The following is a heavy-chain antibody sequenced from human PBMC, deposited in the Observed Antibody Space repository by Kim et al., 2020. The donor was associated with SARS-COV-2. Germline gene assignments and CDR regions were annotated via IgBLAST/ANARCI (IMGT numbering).Heavy chain of an antibody. D-gene: IGHD3-10*01. V-gene: IGHV4-34*01. CDR3: ARRLVRGVDY. J-gene: IGHJ4*02. Sequence: TNYNPSLKSRVTISVDTSKNQFSLKLSSVTAADTAVYYCARRLVRGVDYWGQGTLVTVSS. CDR2: T.